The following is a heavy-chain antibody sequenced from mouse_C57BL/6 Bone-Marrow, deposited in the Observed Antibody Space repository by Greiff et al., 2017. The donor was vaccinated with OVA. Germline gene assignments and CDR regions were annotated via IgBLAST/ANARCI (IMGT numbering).Heavy chain of an antibody. D-gene: IGHD1-1*01. Sequence: EVHLVESGGGLVKPGGSLKLSCAASGFTFSSYAMSWVRQTPEKRLEWVATISDGGSYTYYPDNVKGRFTISRDNAKNNLYLQMSHLKSEDTAMYYCARDLDYYGPPDYWGQGTTLTVSS. CDR1: GFTFSSYA. J-gene: IGHJ2*01. CDR3: ARDLDYYGPPDY. V-gene: IGHV5-4*01. CDR2: ISDGGSYT.